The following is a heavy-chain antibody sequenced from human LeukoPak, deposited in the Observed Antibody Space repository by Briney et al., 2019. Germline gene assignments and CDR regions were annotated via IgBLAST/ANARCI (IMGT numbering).Heavy chain of an antibody. CDR1: GGSFSGYY. V-gene: IGHV4-34*01. CDR2: INHSGST. Sequence: PSETLSLTCAVYGGSFSGYYRSWIRQPPGKGLEWIGEINHSGSTNYNPSLKSRVTISVDTSKNQFSLKLSSVTAADTAVYYCAREGLSGSFAFGYWGQGTLVTVSS. J-gene: IGHJ4*02. CDR3: AREGLSGSFAFGY. D-gene: IGHD1-26*01.